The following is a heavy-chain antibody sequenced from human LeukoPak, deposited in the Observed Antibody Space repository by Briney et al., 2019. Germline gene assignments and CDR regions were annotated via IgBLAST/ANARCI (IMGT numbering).Heavy chain of an antibody. J-gene: IGHJ4*02. D-gene: IGHD6-13*01. CDR2: IKQDGSQR. CDR3: ARDRDSSWYPYLDQ. CDR1: GFSFSNFW. V-gene: IGHV3-7*03. Sequence: GESLRLSCVASGFSFSNFWMSWVRQAPGERPEWLTNIKQDGSQRYYVDSVRGRFTISRDNAKNSLYLQMNSPRAEDTAVYYCARDRDSSWYPYLDQWGQGTLVTVSS.